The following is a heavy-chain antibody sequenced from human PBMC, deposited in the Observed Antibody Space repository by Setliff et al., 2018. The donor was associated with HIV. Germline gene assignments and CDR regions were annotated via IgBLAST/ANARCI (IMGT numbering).Heavy chain of an antibody. V-gene: IGHV1-46*01. CDR1: GYTFTSYY. CDR3: ARDDVYVWGPGGIDY. Sequence: ASVKVSCKASGYTFTSYYMHWVRQAPGQGLEWMGIINPSGGSTSYAQKFQGRVTVTRDTSTSTVYMELSSLRSEDTAVYYCARDDVYVWGPGGIDYWGQGTLVTVS. CDR2: INPSGGST. J-gene: IGHJ4*02. D-gene: IGHD3-16*01.